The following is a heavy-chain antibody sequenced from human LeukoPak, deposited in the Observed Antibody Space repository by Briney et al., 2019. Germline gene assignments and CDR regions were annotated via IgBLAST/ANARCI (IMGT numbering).Heavy chain of an antibody. CDR2: TSSYNDNT. J-gene: IGHJ3*02. CDR3: ARRTTLRAFDI. CDR1: GYTFTSYG. Sequence: GASVKVSCKASGYTFTSYGVSWVRQAPGQGLEWMGWTSSYNDNTNYAQKLQGRVTMTIDTSTSTAYMELRSLRSDDTAVYYCARRTTLRAFDIWGQGTMVTVSS. D-gene: IGHD1-7*01. V-gene: IGHV1-18*01.